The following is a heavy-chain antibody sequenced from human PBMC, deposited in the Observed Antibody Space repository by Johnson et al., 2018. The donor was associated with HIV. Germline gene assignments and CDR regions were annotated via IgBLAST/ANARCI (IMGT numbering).Heavy chain of an antibody. V-gene: IGHV3-20*04. Sequence: EVQLVESGGGLVQPGGSLRLSCAASGFTFDDYGMSWVRQAPGKGLEWVSGINWNGGSTGYADSVKGRFTISRDNAKNSLYLQMNSLRAEDTAVYYCARADSSSSPWMGLEIWGQGTMVTVSS. CDR3: ARADSSSSPWMGLEI. J-gene: IGHJ3*02. CDR2: INWNGGST. CDR1: GFTFDDYG. D-gene: IGHD6-13*01.